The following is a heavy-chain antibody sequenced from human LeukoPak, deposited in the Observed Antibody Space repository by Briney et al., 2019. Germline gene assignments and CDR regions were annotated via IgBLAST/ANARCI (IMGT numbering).Heavy chain of an antibody. V-gene: IGHV4-34*01. CDR3: ARGERDHNDRSGYYDRGPFS. D-gene: IGHD3-22*01. Sequence: SSETLSLTCAVSGGSFSDYYWTWIRQTPVKGLEWVGEINHAGTTNYNPSLVSRVTISGEPSKKQFSLRLISVTAADTAVYYCARGERDHNDRSGYYDRGPFSWGQGTLVTVSS. CDR2: INHAGTT. CDR1: GGSFSDYY. J-gene: IGHJ5*02.